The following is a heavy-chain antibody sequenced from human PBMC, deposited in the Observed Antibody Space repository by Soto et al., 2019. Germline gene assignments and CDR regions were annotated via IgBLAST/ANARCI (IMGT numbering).Heavy chain of an antibody. CDR2: IKKDGSEK. CDR1: GFTFNKYW. V-gene: IGHV3-7*03. Sequence: GGSLRLSCAASGFTFNKYWMSWVRQSPEKGLEWVANIKKDGSEKYYVDSVKGRFTISRDNAKNSLYLQMNSLRPEDTAVYYCATIAVGGTFYFDYWGQGTLVTVSS. J-gene: IGHJ4*02. CDR3: ATIAVGGTFYFDY. D-gene: IGHD6-19*01.